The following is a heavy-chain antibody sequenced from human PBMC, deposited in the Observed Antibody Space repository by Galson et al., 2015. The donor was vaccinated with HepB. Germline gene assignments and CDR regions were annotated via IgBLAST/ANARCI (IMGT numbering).Heavy chain of an antibody. CDR1: GFTFRNYA. D-gene: IGHD5-18*01. CDR3: AKEGADTAIVY. J-gene: IGHJ4*02. V-gene: IGHV3-23*01. Sequence: SLRLSCAASGFTFRNYAMSWVRQAPGKGLEWVSAISSSGGSTYYADSVKGRFTISRDNSKNTLYLQMNSLRAEDTAVYYCAKEGADTAIVYWGQGTLATVSS. CDR2: ISSSGGST.